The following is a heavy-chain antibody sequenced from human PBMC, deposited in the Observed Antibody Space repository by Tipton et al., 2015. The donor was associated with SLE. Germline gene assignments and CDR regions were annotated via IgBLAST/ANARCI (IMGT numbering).Heavy chain of an antibody. J-gene: IGHJ5*02. Sequence: TLSLTCTVSGGSISSGDYYWSWIRQPPGKGLEWIGSIYHSGSTSYNPSLKSRVTISVDKSKNQFSLKLSSVTAADTAVYYCAREAGGFAPWFDPWGQGTLVTVS. D-gene: IGHD2-15*01. CDR3: AREAGGFAPWFDP. V-gene: IGHV4-39*07. CDR2: IYHSGST. CDR1: GGSISSGDYY.